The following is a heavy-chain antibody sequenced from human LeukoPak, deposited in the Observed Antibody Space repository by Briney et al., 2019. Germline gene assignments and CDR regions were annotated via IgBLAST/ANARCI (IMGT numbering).Heavy chain of an antibody. CDR2: IKSKACGGTA. CDR1: GFNFGEYA. V-gene: IGHV3-49*04. CDR3: TRELERGGSYWGGDY. J-gene: IGHJ4*02. Sequence: GGSLRLSCTGSGFNFGEYAMNWVRKAQGKGLEWVGLIKSKACGGTAEYAASVRGRFTISRDDSKSIAYLQLNSLKSEDTAVYFCTRELERGGSYWGGDYWGQGTLVTVSS. D-gene: IGHD1-26*01.